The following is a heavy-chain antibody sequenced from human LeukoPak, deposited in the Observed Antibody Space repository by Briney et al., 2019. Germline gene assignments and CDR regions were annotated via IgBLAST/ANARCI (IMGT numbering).Heavy chain of an antibody. D-gene: IGHD3-22*01. CDR2: INPSSGST. J-gene: IGHJ4*02. Sequence: GASVNVSCKASGYTFTYYYMHWVRQAPGQGLEWMGMINPSSGSTSYAQKFQGRVTMTRDTSISTAYMELSRLRSDDTAVYYCARELNYDSSGYYFDYWGQGTLVTVSS. CDR1: GYTFTYYY. CDR3: ARELNYDSSGYYFDY. V-gene: IGHV1-46*01.